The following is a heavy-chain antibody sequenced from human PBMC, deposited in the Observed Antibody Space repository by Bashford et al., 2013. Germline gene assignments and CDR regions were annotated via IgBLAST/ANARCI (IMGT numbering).Heavy chain of an antibody. CDR3: ARVGAKYNPGARIDY. V-gene: IGHV1-2*02. J-gene: IGHJ4*02. CDR1: GYTFTGYY. Sequence: ASVKVSCKASGYTFTGYYMHWVRQAPGQGLEWMGWINPNSGGTNYAQKFQGRVTMTRDTSISTAYMELSRLRSDDTAVYYCARVGAKYNPGARIDYWGQGTLVTVSS. CDR2: INPNSGGT. D-gene: IGHD1-14*01.